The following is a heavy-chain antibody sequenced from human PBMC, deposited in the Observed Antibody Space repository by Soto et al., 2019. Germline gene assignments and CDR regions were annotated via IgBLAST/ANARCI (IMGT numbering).Heavy chain of an antibody. Sequence: QVQLVQSGAEVKKPGSSVKVSCKASGGTFSSYAISWVRQAPGQGLEWMGGIIPIFGTANYAQKFQGRVTITADKSTSTAYMELSSLRSEDTAVYYWAIQHRYYYDSSGYRIDYWGQGTLVTVSS. CDR3: AIQHRYYYDSSGYRIDY. J-gene: IGHJ4*02. V-gene: IGHV1-69*06. D-gene: IGHD3-22*01. CDR1: GGTFSSYA. CDR2: IIPIFGTA.